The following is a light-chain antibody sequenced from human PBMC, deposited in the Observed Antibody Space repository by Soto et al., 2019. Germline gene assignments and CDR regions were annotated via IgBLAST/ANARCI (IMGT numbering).Light chain of an antibody. CDR3: SSYAGTNTPYV. Sequence: QCVLTQPASASGSPGQSVTISCTGTSSDVGGYYYVSWYQQHPGKAPKLMIYEVSKRPSGVPDRFSGSKSGNTASLTVSGLQAEDEADYYCSSYAGTNTPYVFGTGTKVTVL. J-gene: IGLJ1*01. V-gene: IGLV2-8*01. CDR1: SSDVGGYYY. CDR2: EVS.